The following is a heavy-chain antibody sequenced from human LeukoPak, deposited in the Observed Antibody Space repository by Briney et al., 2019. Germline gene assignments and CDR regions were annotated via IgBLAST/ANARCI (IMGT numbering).Heavy chain of an antibody. Sequence: GESLKISCKGAGYSLTSYWISWVRQMPGKGLEWMGRIDPSDSYTNYSPSFQGHVTISADKSISTAYLQWSSLKASDTAMYYCARLDTAPIDVWGKGTTVTVSS. CDR2: IDPSDSYT. CDR3: ARLDTAPIDV. CDR1: GYSLTSYW. J-gene: IGHJ6*04. V-gene: IGHV5-10-1*01. D-gene: IGHD5-18*01.